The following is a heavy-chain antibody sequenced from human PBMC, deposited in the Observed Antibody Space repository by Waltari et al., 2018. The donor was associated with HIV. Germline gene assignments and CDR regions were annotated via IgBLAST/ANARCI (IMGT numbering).Heavy chain of an antibody. Sequence: QVQLVESGGGVVQPGRSLRLSCAASGFSFSSYAMYWVRQAPGKGVEWVEVISFEGGGENYAEAVKGRFTISRDNSKNTLYLQMNSLRAEDTAVFYCARLTPSRGNYFDSSGYFDYWGQGTLVTVSS. V-gene: IGHV3-30*01. CDR3: ARLTPSRGNYFDSSGYFDY. D-gene: IGHD3-22*01. CDR1: GFSFSSYA. CDR2: ISFEGGGE. J-gene: IGHJ4*02.